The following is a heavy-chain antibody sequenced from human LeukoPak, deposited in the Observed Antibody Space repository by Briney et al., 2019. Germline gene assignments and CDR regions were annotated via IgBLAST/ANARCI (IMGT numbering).Heavy chain of an antibody. D-gene: IGHD6-6*01. CDR2: ISPTGSTT. J-gene: IGHJ4*02. Sequence: GGSLRLSCTASGFSFSGHWMHWARQLPGKGLVWVSRISPTGSTTSYADSVEGRFTVSRDNAKNTLYLQVNNLRAEDTAVYYCARGPNSNWSGLDFWGQGTLLAVSS. V-gene: IGHV3-74*01. CDR3: ARGPNSNWSGLDF. CDR1: GFSFSGHW.